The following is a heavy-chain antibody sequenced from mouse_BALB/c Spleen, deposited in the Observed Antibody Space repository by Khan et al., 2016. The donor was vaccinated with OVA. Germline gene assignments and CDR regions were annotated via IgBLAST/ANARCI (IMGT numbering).Heavy chain of an antibody. J-gene: IGHJ3*01. Sequence: VQLQQSGPELMKPGASVKISCKASGYSFTNYYIHWVKQSHGQSLELIGYIDTFNGGTNYNHKFKGTATMTVDKSSSTAYMQLSGLTSEDSAVYYCTRLGTTGWFAYWGQGTLVTVSA. D-gene: IGHD2-13*01. CDR2: IDTFNGGT. V-gene: IGHV1S135*01. CDR1: GYSFTNYY. CDR3: TRLGTTGWFAY.